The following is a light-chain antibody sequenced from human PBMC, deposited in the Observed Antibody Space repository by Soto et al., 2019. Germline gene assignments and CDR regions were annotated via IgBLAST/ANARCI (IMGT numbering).Light chain of an antibody. J-gene: IGLJ2*01. V-gene: IGLV2-8*01. Sequence: QSALTQPPSASGSPGQSVTISCTGTSSDVGGYKYVSWYQQHPGKAPKLMIYEVSKRPSGVPDRCSGSKSGNTASLTVSGLQAEDEADYYCSSYADRHNVLFGGGTKLTVL. CDR2: EVS. CDR1: SSDVGGYKY. CDR3: SSYADRHNVL.